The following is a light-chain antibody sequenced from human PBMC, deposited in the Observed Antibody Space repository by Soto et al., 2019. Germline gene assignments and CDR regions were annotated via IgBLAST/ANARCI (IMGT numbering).Light chain of an antibody. V-gene: IGKV3-20*01. CDR2: GAS. CDR1: PSISSSY. J-gene: IGKJ3*01. Sequence: EIVLTQSPGTLSLSPGERATLSCTASPSISSSYLAWYQQKPGQAPRLLIYGASGRATGIPDRFSGSGSGTDFTLTISRLEPEDFVVYYCQQFGSSPFTFGPGTKVEIK. CDR3: QQFGSSPFT.